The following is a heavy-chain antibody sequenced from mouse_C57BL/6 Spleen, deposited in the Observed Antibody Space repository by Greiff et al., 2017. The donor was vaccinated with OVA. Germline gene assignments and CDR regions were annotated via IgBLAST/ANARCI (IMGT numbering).Heavy chain of an antibody. D-gene: IGHD1-1*01. CDR3: ARGDGSSPAWFAY. Sequence: VQLQQSGPELVKPGASVKISCKASGYSFTGYYMNWVKQSPEKSLEWIGVINPYNGGTSYNQKFKGKATLTVDKSSSTAYMELNSLTSEDSAVYYCARGDGSSPAWFAYWGQGTLVTVSA. V-gene: IGHV1-19*01. J-gene: IGHJ3*01. CDR1: GYSFTGYY. CDR2: INPYNGGT.